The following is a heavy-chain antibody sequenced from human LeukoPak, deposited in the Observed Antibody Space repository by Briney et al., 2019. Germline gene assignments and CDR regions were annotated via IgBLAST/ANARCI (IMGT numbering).Heavy chain of an antibody. CDR2: IREDGNKD. J-gene: IGHJ4*02. V-gene: IGHV3-7*01. CDR3: ARDEVGGPLKY. CDR1: GFTVSSNS. Sequence: GGSLRLSCTVSGFTVSSNSMSWVRQAPGKGLEWVANIREDGNKDNYIDSVRGRFTISRDNAKNSLYLQMNSLRAEDTAVYYCARDEVGGPLKYWGQGILVTVSS. D-gene: IGHD1-26*01.